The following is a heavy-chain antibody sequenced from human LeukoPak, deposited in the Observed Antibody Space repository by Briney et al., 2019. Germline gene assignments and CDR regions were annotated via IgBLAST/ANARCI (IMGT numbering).Heavy chain of an antibody. D-gene: IGHD5-12*01. V-gene: IGHV3-30*02. Sequence: PGGSLRLSCAASGFTFSSYDIHWVRQAPGKGLEWVAFIRYDGSNKYYADSVKGRFTISRDNSKNTLYLQMNSLRAEDTAVYYCARGPSGYHNTGGQGTLVTVSS. J-gene: IGHJ4*02. CDR2: IRYDGSNK. CDR1: GFTFSSYD. CDR3: ARGPSGYHNT.